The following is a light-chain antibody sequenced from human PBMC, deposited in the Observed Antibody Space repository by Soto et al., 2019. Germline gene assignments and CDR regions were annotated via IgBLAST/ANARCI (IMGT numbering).Light chain of an antibody. CDR3: QQRSNWPSIT. CDR2: NAS. J-gene: IGKJ5*01. Sequence: EIVLTQSPATLSLSPGERAILSCRASQSVSTFLAWFQQKPGQPPRLLIYNASNRTTGIPARFSGSGSGTDFTLTISSLEPEDFAVYYCQQRSNWPSITFGQGTRLEI. CDR1: QSVSTF. V-gene: IGKV3-11*01.